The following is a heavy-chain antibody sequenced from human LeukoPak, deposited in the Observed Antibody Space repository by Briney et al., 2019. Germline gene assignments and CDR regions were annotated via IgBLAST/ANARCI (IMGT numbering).Heavy chain of an antibody. J-gene: IGHJ4*02. CDR3: ATGSRVGYDILTASYYFDY. CDR1: GYTLTELS. V-gene: IGHV1-24*01. D-gene: IGHD3-9*01. Sequence: ASVKVSCKVSGYTLTELSMHWVRQAPGKGLEWMGGFDPEDGETIYAQKFQVRVTMTEDTSTDTAYMELSSLRSEDTAVYYCATGSRVGYDILTASYYFDYWGQGTLVTVSS. CDR2: FDPEDGET.